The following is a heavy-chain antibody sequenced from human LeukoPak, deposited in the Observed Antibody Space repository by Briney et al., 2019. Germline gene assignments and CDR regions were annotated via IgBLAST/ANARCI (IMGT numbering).Heavy chain of an antibody. CDR3: ARYNDYGATNWFDP. J-gene: IGHJ5*02. D-gene: IGHD4-17*01. CDR2: IYYSGST. CDR1: AASISSYY. V-gene: IGHV4-59*01. Sequence: PSETLSLTSTVSAASISSYYWSWIRHPPGPGLEWIRYIYYSGSTNYNPSLKSRLTISVDPSKNQFSLKLSSVTAADTAVYYCARYNDYGATNWFDPWGQGTLVTVSS.